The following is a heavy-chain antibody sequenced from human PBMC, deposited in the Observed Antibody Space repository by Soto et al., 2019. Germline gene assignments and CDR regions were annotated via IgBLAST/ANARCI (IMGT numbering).Heavy chain of an antibody. D-gene: IGHD2-8*01. CDR1: GGSISSGRSS. Sequence: TLSLTCSDSGGSISSGRSSWNWIRQPPGRGLEWIAYIPHSGSTYYNPSLKSRVTISVDRSKNHFSLKLSSLTATDTAVHYCVRASKPSGPNWFEPWGPGALVTAS. J-gene: IGHJ5*02. CDR2: IPHSGST. CDR3: VRASKPSGPNWFEP. V-gene: IGHV4-30-2*01.